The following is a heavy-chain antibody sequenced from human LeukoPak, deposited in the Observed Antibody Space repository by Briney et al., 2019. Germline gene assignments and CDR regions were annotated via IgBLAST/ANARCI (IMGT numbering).Heavy chain of an antibody. Sequence: GGSPRLSFAAPGITLRSHSMNLVRQAPGKGVELVSSISSSSSYIYYADSVKGRFTISRDNAKNSLYLQMNSLRAEDTAVYYCARGDCSGGSCYQAWGQGTLVTVSS. CDR3: ARGDCSGGSCYQA. CDR1: GITLRSHS. J-gene: IGHJ4*02. CDR2: ISSSSSYI. V-gene: IGHV3-21*01. D-gene: IGHD2-15*01.